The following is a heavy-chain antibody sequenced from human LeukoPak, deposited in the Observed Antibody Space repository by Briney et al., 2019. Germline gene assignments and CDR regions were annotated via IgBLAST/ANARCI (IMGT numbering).Heavy chain of an antibody. CDR2: IIPIFGTP. V-gene: IGHV1-69*05. J-gene: IGHJ4*02. D-gene: IGHD3-22*01. CDR1: GYTFTGYY. CDR3: EAYYYDSSGYYHLDY. Sequence: SVKVSCKASGYTFTGYYMHWVRQAPGQGLEWMGGIIPIFGTPNYAQKFQGRATITTDESTSTAYMELSSLRSEDTAVYFCEAYYYDSSGYYHLDYWGQGTLVTVSS.